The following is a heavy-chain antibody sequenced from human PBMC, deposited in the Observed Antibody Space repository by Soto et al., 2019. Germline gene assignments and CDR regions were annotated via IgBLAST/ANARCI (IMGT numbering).Heavy chain of an antibody. CDR1: GYHFTTYW. V-gene: IGHV5-51*01. D-gene: IGHD1-1*01. CDR3: ARRDQLAALDI. J-gene: IGHJ3*02. CDR2: IYPGDSDT. Sequence: PGESLKISCQGSGYHFTTYWIAWVRQMPGKGLEWMGIIYPGDSDTTYSPTFQGQVTISADKSISTTYLQWRSLKASDNAIYYCARRDQLAALDIWGQGTMVTVSS.